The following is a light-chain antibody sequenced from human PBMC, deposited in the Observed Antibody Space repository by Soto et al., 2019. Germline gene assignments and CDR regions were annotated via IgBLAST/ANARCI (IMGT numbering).Light chain of an antibody. CDR2: GAS. Sequence: EIVLTQSPGTLSLSPGDRATLSCRASQSVGSNYVAWYQHKSGQAPRLLIYGASIRATGIPDNFSGSGSGTDFTLAISRLEPEDFAVYYCQQYGSSPRTFGHGTKVEIK. CDR1: QSVGSNY. J-gene: IGKJ1*01. V-gene: IGKV3-20*01. CDR3: QQYGSSPRT.